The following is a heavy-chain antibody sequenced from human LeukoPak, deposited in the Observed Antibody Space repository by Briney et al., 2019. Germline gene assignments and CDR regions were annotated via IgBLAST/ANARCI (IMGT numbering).Heavy chain of an antibody. CDR1: GYTFTSYA. CDR3: ARSRGSCYSCGDY. D-gene: IGHD2-15*01. CDR2: IIPIFGTA. V-gene: IGHV1-69*13. Sequence: ATVKVSFKASGYTFTSYAINWVRQAPGQGLEWMGGIIPIFGTANYAQKFQGRVTITADESTSTAYMELSSLRSEDTAVYYCARSRGSCYSCGDYWGQGTLVTVSS. J-gene: IGHJ4*02.